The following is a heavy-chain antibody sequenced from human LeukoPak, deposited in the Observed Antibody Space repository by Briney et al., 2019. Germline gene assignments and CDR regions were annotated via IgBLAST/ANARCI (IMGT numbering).Heavy chain of an antibody. Sequence: GGSLRLSCAASGFTFSSYWMSWVRQAPGKGLEWVSSMSSSSTHIYYADSVKGRFTISRDNAKNSLYLQMNSLRAEDTAVYYCAREIFGSGDYDPWGQGTLVTVSS. V-gene: IGHV3-21*01. CDR3: AREIFGSGDYDP. J-gene: IGHJ5*02. D-gene: IGHD3-3*01. CDR2: MSSSSTHI. CDR1: GFTFSSYW.